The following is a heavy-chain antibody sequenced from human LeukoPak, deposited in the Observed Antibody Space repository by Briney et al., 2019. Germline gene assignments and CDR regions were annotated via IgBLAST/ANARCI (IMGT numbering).Heavy chain of an antibody. CDR2: FDPEDGET. J-gene: IGHJ3*02. Sequence: ASVKVSCKVSGYTLAELSMHWVRQAPGKGLEWMGGFDPEDGETIYAQKFQGRVTMTEDTSTDTAYMELSSLRSEDTAVYYCATPTVVVVAASRAFDTWGQGTMVTVSS. CDR1: GYTLAELS. D-gene: IGHD2-15*01. V-gene: IGHV1-24*01. CDR3: ATPTVVVVAASRAFDT.